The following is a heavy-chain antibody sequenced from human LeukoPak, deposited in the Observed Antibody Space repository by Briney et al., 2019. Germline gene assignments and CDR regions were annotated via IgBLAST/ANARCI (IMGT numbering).Heavy chain of an antibody. D-gene: IGHD2-2*01. CDR3: ARVTSFDAFDI. J-gene: IGHJ3*02. CDR1: GYTFTGYY. CDR2: INPNSGGT. Sequence: ASVKVSCKASGYTFTGYYMHWVRQAPGQGLEWMGRINPNSGGTNYAQKFQGRVTMARDTSISTAYMELSRLRSDDTAVYYCARVTSFDAFDIWGQRTMVTVSS. V-gene: IGHV1-2*06.